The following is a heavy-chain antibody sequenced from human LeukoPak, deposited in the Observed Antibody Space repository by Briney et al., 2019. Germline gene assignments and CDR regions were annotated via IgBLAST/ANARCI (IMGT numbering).Heavy chain of an antibody. D-gene: IGHD3-10*01. V-gene: IGHV3-48*01. CDR2: MSRSGDII. Sequence: GGSLRLSCAASGLTISSYSMNWVRQVPGKGLESVSYMSRSGDIIYYADSVKGRFTISRDNAKNSLYLQMNSLRAEDTAVYYCARDVYYGSGSPRLDYWGQGTLVSVSS. CDR1: GLTISSYS. J-gene: IGHJ4*02. CDR3: ARDVYYGSGSPRLDY.